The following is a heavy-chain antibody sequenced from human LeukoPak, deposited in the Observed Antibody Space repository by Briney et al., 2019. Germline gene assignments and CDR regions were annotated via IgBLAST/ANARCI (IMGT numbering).Heavy chain of an antibody. V-gene: IGHV4-39*07. J-gene: IGHJ4*02. CDR1: GGSISSSSYY. Sequence: SETLSLTCTVSGGSISSSSYYWGWIRQPPGKGLEWIGSIYYSGSTYYNPSLKSRVTISVDTSKNQFSLKLSSVTAADTAVYYCARGPPAAGDFDYWGQGTPVTVSS. CDR2: IYYSGST. D-gene: IGHD6-13*01. CDR3: ARGPPAAGDFDY.